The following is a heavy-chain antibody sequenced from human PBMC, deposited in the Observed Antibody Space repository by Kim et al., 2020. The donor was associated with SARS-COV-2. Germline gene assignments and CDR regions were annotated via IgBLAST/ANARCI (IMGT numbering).Heavy chain of an antibody. V-gene: IGHV4-30-2*01. J-gene: IGHJ4*02. D-gene: IGHD3-16*02. CDR2: IYHSGST. CDR1: GGSISSGGYS. CDR3: ASLGDYIWGSYRYNDY. Sequence: SETLSLTCAVSGGSISSGGYSWSWIRQPPGKGLAWIGYIYHSGSTYYNPSLKSRVTISVDRSKNQFSLKLSSVTAADTAVYYCASLGDYIWGSYRYNDYWGQGTLVTVSS.